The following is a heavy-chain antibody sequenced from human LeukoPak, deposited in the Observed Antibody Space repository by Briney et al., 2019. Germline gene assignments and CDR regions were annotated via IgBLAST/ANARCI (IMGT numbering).Heavy chain of an antibody. V-gene: IGHV3-74*01. CDR1: GFTFNNHW. CDR2: INFDGSTT. Sequence: GGSLRLSCAASGFTFNNHWMHWVRQAPGKGLVWVSHINFDGSTTTYADSVKGRFTISRDNANNTLFLYMNSLRAEDTAVYYCVRDRLSNDYAHNCFDSCGQGTLVTVSS. D-gene: IGHD4-17*01. J-gene: IGHJ5*01. CDR3: VRDRLSNDYAHNCFDS.